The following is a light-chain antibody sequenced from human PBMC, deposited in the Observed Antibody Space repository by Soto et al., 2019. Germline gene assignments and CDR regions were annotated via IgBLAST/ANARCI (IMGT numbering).Light chain of an antibody. Sequence: DIQMTQSPSSLSASVGDRVTITCRASQSMSSYLNWYQQKPGKAPKLLIYAASSLQSGVSSRFSGSGSGTDFTLTISSLQPEDFATYYCQQSYSTLWTFGQGTKVEIK. CDR3: QQSYSTLWT. CDR1: QSMSSY. V-gene: IGKV1-39*01. J-gene: IGKJ1*01. CDR2: AAS.